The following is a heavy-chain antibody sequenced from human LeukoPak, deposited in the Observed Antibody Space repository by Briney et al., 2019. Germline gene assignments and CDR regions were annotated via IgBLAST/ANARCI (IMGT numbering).Heavy chain of an antibody. D-gene: IGHD2-2*01. V-gene: IGHV4-38-2*02. CDR2: IYHSGST. Sequence: PSETLSLTCTVSGYSISSDYYWGWIRQPPGKGLEWIGSIYHSGSTYYNPSLKSRVTISVDTSKNQFSLKLSSVTAADTAVYYCARQVGDIVAVPAAMGRAHLEFYYYMDVWGKGTTVTVSS. CDR1: GYSISSDYY. J-gene: IGHJ6*03. CDR3: ARQVGDIVAVPAAMGRAHLEFYYYMDV.